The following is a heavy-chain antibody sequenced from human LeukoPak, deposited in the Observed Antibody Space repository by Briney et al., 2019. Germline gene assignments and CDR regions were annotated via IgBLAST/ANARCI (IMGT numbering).Heavy chain of an antibody. CDR3: ARDIGYCDFWSGYSYYGMDV. J-gene: IGHJ6*02. D-gene: IGHD3-3*01. V-gene: IGHV3-7*03. CDR2: IKQDGSEK. Sequence: PGGSLRLSCAASGFTFSDYYMSWVRQAPGKGLEWVANIKQDGSEKYYVDSVKGRFTISRDNAKNSLYLQMNSLRAEDTAVYYCARDIGYCDFWSGYSYYGMDVWGQGTTVTVSS. CDR1: GFTFSDYY.